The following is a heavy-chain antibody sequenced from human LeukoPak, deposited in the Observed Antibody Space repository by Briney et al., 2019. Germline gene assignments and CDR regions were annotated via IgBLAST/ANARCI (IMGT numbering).Heavy chain of an antibody. CDR3: ARGPTPPDVDNNYYYYYMDV. J-gene: IGHJ6*03. CDR2: IIPIFDTA. D-gene: IGHD3-16*01. V-gene: IGHV1-69*05. Sequence: SVKVSCKASGYTFTSYGISWVRQAPGQGLEWMGGIIPIFDTANYAQKFQGRVTITTDESTSTAYMELSSLRSEDTAVYYCARGPTPPDVDNNYYYYYMDVWGKGTTVTVSS. CDR1: GYTFTSYG.